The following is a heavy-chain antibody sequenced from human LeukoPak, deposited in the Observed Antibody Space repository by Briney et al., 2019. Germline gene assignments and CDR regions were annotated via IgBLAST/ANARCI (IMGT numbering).Heavy chain of an antibody. CDR1: GGSFSGYY. V-gene: IGHV4-34*01. D-gene: IGHD2-21*02. CDR3: ARGALTFDY. Sequence: SETLSLTCAVYGGSFSGYYWSWIRQPPGKGLEWIGEINHSGSTNYNPSLKSRVTISVDTSKNQFSLKLSSVTAADTAVYYCARGALTFDYWGQGTLVTVSS. CDR2: INHSGST. J-gene: IGHJ4*02.